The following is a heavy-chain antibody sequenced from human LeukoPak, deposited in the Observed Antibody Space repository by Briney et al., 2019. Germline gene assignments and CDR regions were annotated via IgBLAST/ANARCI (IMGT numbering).Heavy chain of an antibody. CDR3: ARGFRADIVATGRYFDY. V-gene: IGHV4-39*07. J-gene: IGHJ4*03. CDR2: IFYSGST. Sequence: SETLSLTCTVSGGSISTSNYYWGWIRQSPGKGLEWIGNIFYSGSTYYSPSLKSRVTISVDTSKNQFSLKLSSVTAADTAVYYCARGFRADIVATGRYFDYWGQGTMVTVSS. D-gene: IGHD5-12*01. CDR1: GGSISTSNYY.